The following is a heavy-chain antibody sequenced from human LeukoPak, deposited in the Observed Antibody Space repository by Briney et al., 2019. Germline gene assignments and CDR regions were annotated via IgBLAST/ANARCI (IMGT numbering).Heavy chain of an antibody. Sequence: ASVKVSCKASGYTFTGYYMHWVRQAPGQGLEWMGWISAYNGNTNYAQKLQGRVTMTTDTSTSTAYMELRSLRSDDTAVYYCARATLDAFDIWGQGTMVTVSS. J-gene: IGHJ3*02. CDR2: ISAYNGNT. CDR3: ARATLDAFDI. V-gene: IGHV1-18*04. D-gene: IGHD3-16*01. CDR1: GYTFTGYY.